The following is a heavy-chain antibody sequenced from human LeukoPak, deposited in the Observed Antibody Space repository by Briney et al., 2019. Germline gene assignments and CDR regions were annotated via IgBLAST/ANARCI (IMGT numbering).Heavy chain of an antibody. Sequence: PGGSLRLSCAASGFTFSNYSMNWVRQAPGKGLEWVSYISSSSSSIFYADSVKGRFAISRDNAKNSLYLQMNSLRAEDTAVYYCARDRGGSYYWFDPWGQGTLVTVSS. J-gene: IGHJ5*02. V-gene: IGHV3-48*01. D-gene: IGHD1-26*01. CDR1: GFTFSNYS. CDR2: ISSSSSSI. CDR3: ARDRGGSYYWFDP.